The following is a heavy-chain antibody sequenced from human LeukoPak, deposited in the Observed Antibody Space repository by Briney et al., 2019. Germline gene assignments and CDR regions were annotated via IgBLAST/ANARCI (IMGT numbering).Heavy chain of an antibody. CDR2: ISGGGGST. CDR1: GFTFSSSA. D-gene: IGHD6-19*01. Sequence: GGSLRLSCAASGFTFSSSAMSWARQAPGKGLEWVSAISGGGGSTYFADSVKGRFTISRDNAKNSVHLQMNSLRAEDMAVYYCARDYSSGWYHYFDYWGQGTLVTVSS. CDR3: ARDYSSGWYHYFDY. J-gene: IGHJ4*02. V-gene: IGHV3-23*01.